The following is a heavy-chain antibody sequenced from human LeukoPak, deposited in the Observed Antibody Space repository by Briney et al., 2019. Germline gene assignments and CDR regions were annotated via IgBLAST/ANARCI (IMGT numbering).Heavy chain of an antibody. CDR1: GGSISSYY. V-gene: IGHV4-59*01. J-gene: IGHJ4*02. CDR2: IYYSGST. Sequence: SEXLSLTCTVSGGSISSYYWSWIRQPPGKGLEGIGYIYYSGSTNYNPSLKSRVTISVDTSKNQFSLKLSSVTAADTAVYYCARVDSGGYSGYWGQGTLVTVSS. D-gene: IGHD3-10*01. CDR3: ARVDSGGYSGY.